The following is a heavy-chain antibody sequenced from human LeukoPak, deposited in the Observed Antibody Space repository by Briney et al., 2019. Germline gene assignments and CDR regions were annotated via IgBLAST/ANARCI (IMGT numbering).Heavy chain of an antibody. CDR1: GYSISSGYY. V-gene: IGHV4-38-2*01. CDR2: IYHSGST. J-gene: IGHJ4*02. CDR3: ARHFFWSGYYLDY. D-gene: IGHD3-3*01. Sequence: SETLSLTCAVSGYSISSGYYWGWIRPPPGKGLEWIGTIYHSGSTYYNPSLKGRVTISVDTSKNQFSLKLSSVTAADTAVYYCARHFFWSGYYLDYWGQGTLVTISS.